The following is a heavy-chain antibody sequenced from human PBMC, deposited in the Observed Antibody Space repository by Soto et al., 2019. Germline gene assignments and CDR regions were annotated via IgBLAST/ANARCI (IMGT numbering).Heavy chain of an antibody. Sequence: GGSLRLSCEASGFTLSSYWMHWVRQAPGKGLVWVSRINSDGSRTDYADSVKGRFTVSRDNAKNTVYMQMNSLRAEDTAVYYCARAGYSYQLDYWGQGTLVTVSS. CDR1: GFTLSSYW. CDR2: INSDGSRT. V-gene: IGHV3-74*01. D-gene: IGHD5-18*01. J-gene: IGHJ4*02. CDR3: ARAGYSYQLDY.